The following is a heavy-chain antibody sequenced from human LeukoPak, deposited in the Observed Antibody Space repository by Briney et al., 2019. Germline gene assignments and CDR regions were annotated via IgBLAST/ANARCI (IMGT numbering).Heavy chain of an antibody. CDR1: GGSFSGYY. CDR2: INHSGST. CDR3: ARFPDMWYFDWLGFDY. V-gene: IGHV4-34*01. D-gene: IGHD3-9*01. J-gene: IGHJ4*02. Sequence: PSETLSLTCAVYGGSFSGYYWSWIRQPPGKGLEWIGEINHSGSTNYNPSLKSRVTISVDMSKNQFSLKLSSVTAADTAVYYCARFPDMWYFDWLGFDYWGQGTLVTVSS.